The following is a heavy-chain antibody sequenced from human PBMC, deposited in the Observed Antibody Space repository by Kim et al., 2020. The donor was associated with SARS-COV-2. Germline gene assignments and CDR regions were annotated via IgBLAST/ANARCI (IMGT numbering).Heavy chain of an antibody. Sequence: ASVKVSCKVSGYTLTELSMHWVRQAPGKGLEWMGGFDPEDGETIYAQKFQGRVTMTEDTSTDTAYMELSSLRSEDTAVYYCATAGTEWPTYNWFDPWGQGTLVTVSS. CDR1: GYTLTELS. CDR2: FDPEDGET. D-gene: IGHD3-3*01. CDR3: ATAGTEWPTYNWFDP. V-gene: IGHV1-24*01. J-gene: IGHJ5*02.